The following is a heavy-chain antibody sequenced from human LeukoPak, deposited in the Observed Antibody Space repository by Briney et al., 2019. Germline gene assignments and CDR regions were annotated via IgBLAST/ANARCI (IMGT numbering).Heavy chain of an antibody. D-gene: IGHD1-1*01. J-gene: IGHJ5*02. Sequence: KSSQTLSLTCTVSGGSISSGGYYWSWIRQHPGKGLEWIGYIYYSGSTYYNPSLKSRVTISVDASKNQFSLKLSSVTAADTAVYYCARVTMGWFDPWGQGTLVTVSS. V-gene: IGHV4-31*03. CDR3: ARVTMGWFDP. CDR1: GGSISSGGYY. CDR2: IYYSGST.